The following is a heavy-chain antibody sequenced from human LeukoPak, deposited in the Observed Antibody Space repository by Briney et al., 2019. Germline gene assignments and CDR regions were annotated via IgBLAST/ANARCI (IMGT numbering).Heavy chain of an antibody. CDR3: AREVRGVIRWNWFDP. J-gene: IGHJ5*02. CDR1: GYTFTGYY. V-gene: IGHV1-2*06. Sequence: ASVKVSCKASGYTFTGYYMHWVRQAPGQGLEWMGRINPNSGGTNYAQKFQGRVTMTRDTSISTAYMELSRLRSDDTAVYYCAREVRGVIRWNWFDPWGQGTLVTVSS. CDR2: INPNSGGT. D-gene: IGHD3-10*01.